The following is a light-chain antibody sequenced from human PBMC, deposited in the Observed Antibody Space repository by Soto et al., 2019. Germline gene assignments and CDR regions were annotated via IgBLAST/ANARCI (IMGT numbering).Light chain of an antibody. J-gene: IGLJ3*02. CDR1: SSDVVLYNL. V-gene: IGLV2-23*02. CDR3: CSYVGSSILM. CDR2: EVN. Sequence: QSALTQPASVSGSPGQSITISCTGTSSDVVLYNLVSWYQQLPGKAPKLIIYEVNERPSGISDRFSGSKSGNTASLTISGLQDEDEADYYCCSYVGSSILMFGGGTKLTVL.